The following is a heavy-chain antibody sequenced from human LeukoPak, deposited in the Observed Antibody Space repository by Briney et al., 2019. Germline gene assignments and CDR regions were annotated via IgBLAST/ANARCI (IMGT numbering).Heavy chain of an antibody. V-gene: IGHV3-23*01. J-gene: IGHJ4*02. CDR3: ANSPDYGDYVFQY. D-gene: IGHD4-17*01. CDR1: GFTFRSYA. Sequence: GGSLRLSCAASGFTFRSYAMSWVRQAPGKGLEWVSVISGRGGSTYYADSVKGRFTISRDNSKNTLYLQINSLRAEDTAVYYCANSPDYGDYVFQYWGQGTLVTVSS. CDR2: ISGRGGST.